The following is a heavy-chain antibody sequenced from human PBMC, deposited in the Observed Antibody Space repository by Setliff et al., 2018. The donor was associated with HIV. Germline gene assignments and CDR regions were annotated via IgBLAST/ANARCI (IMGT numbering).Heavy chain of an antibody. CDR1: GFSISSRYY. V-gene: IGHV4-38-2*01. J-gene: IGHJ4*02. Sequence: SETLSLTCDVSGFSISSRYYWGWIRQSPGKGLEWIGNIYHTGSSYYNPSLNDRATISLDTSKNQSSLKLRSVTAADTAVYYCASELQGHSSSWPNYWGQGTLVTVSS. CDR2: IYHTGSS. CDR3: ASELQGHSSSWPNY. D-gene: IGHD6-13*01.